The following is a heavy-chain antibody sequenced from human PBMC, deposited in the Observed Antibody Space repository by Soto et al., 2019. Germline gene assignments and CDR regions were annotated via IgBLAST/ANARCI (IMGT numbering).Heavy chain of an antibody. CDR2: IIPILGIA. Sequence: QVQLVQSGAEVKKPGSSVKVSCKASGGTFSSYTISWVRQAPGQGLEWMGRIIPILGIANYAQKFQGRVTMTADKSTSTADRELRSLRSEYTAVYYCAREGPSWGSRDPWGPGTLVTVSS. J-gene: IGHJ5*02. CDR1: GGTFSSYT. D-gene: IGHD7-27*01. CDR3: AREGPSWGSRDP. V-gene: IGHV1-69*08.